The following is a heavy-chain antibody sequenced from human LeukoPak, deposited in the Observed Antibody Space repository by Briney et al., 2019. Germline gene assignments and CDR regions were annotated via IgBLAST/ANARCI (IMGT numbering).Heavy chain of an antibody. V-gene: IGHV3-74*03. CDR2: TNSDGRST. Sequence: GGSLRLSCAASGFTFSSYWMHWVRQAPGKGLVWVSRTNSDGRSTPYADSVKGRFTFSRDNAKNTLYLQMNRLRAEDAAVYYCARSRYNGMDVWGQGTTVTVSS. J-gene: IGHJ6*02. CDR1: GFTFSSYW. CDR3: ARSRYNGMDV.